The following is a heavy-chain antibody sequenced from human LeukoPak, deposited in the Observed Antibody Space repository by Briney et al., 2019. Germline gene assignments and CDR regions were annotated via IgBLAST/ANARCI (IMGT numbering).Heavy chain of an antibody. J-gene: IGHJ4*02. CDR2: IYYSGST. Sequence: SETLSLTCTVSGGSISSYYWSWIRQPPGKGLEWIGYIYYSGSTNYNPSLKSRVTISVDTSKNQFSLKLSSVTAADTAVYYCARVYDSSGYISDYFDYWGQGTLVTVSS. D-gene: IGHD3-22*01. V-gene: IGHV4-59*12. CDR3: ARVYDSSGYISDYFDY. CDR1: GGSISSYY.